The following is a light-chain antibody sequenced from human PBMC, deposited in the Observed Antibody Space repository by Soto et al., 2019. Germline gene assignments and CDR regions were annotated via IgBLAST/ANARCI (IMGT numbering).Light chain of an antibody. J-gene: IGKJ1*01. CDR3: QQYGSSPPAT. V-gene: IGKV3-20*01. CDR2: GAS. Sequence: EIVLTQSPGTLSLSPGERATLSCRASQSVSSSYLAWYQQKPGQAPRLLMYGASSRATGIPDRFSGSGSGTDFNLTICRLEPEDFAVYYCQQYGSSPPATFGQGTKVEIK. CDR1: QSVSSSY.